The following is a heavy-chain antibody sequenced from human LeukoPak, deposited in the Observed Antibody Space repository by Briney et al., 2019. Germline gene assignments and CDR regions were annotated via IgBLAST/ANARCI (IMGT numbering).Heavy chain of an antibody. Sequence: SETLSLTCTVSGGSISSSSYYWGWIRQPPGKGLEWIGSIYYSGSTYYNPSIKSRVTISVDTSKNQFSLKLSSVTAADTAVYYCARSEGRYYYGSGSYFDYWGQGTLVTVSS. CDR2: IYYSGST. CDR3: ARSEGRYYYGSGSYFDY. J-gene: IGHJ4*02. V-gene: IGHV4-39*07. CDR1: GGSISSSSYY. D-gene: IGHD3-10*01.